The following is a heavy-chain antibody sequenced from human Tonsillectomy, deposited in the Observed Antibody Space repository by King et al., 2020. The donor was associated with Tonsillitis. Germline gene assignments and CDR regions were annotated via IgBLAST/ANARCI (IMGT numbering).Heavy chain of an antibody. V-gene: IGHV2-5*02. D-gene: IGHD1-14*01. Sequence: ITLKESGPTLVKPTQTLTLTCTFSGFSLTTSGVGVGWVRQPPGKALEWLALIYWDEVERYSPSLKSRLTITKDTSKNQVVLPWTNMDPVDTSTYYCAHIAIDRAHDCWGQGTLVTVSS. CDR3: AHIAIDRAHDC. J-gene: IGHJ4*02. CDR2: IYWDEVE. CDR1: GFSLTTSGVG.